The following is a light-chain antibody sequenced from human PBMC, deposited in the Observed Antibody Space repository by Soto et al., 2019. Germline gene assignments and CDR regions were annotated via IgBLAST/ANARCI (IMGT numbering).Light chain of an antibody. J-gene: IGLJ1*01. CDR3: FSFTTTSTHV. V-gene: IGLV2-8*01. Sequence: QSALTQPPSASGSPGQSVTISCTGTSSDVGGYNYVSWYQQHPGKAPKLMIYEVSKRPSKIPDRFSGSKSGNTAYLTISGLQVEDEAEYFCFSFTTTSTHVFGTGTKVTVL. CDR2: EVS. CDR1: SSDVGGYNY.